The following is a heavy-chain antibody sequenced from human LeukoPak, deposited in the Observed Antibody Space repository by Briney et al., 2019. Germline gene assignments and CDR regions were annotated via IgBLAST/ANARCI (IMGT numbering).Heavy chain of an antibody. CDR1: GFTFSSYA. J-gene: IGHJ4*02. D-gene: IGHD3-22*01. CDR2: ISYDGSNK. Sequence: PGRSLRLSCAASGFTFSSYAMHWVRQAPGKGLEWVAVISYDGSNKYYADSVKGRFTISRDNSKNTLYLQMNSLRAEDTAVYYCAREYLSSGYYSDFDYWGQGTLVTVSS. V-gene: IGHV3-30-3*01. CDR3: AREYLSSGYYSDFDY.